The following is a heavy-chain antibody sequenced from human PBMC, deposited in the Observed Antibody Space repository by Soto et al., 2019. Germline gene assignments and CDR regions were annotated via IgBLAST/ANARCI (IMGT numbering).Heavy chain of an antibody. CDR2: IYYSGST. D-gene: IGHD6-13*01. J-gene: IGHJ5*02. CDR1: GGSISSGDYY. V-gene: IGHV4-30-4*01. CDR3: ASERPDGSRLDP. Sequence: QVPLQESGPGLVKPSQTLSLTCTVSGGSISSGDYYWSWIRQPPGKGLEWIGYIYYSGSTYYNPSLKSRVTISVDTSKDHFSPKLSSVTAADTAVSYCASERPDGSRLDPWGQGTLVTVSS.